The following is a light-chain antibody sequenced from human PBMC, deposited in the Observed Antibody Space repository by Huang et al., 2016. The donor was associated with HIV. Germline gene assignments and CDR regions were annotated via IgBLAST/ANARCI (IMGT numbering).Light chain of an antibody. Sequence: EVVITQSPAIPSVSPGERATLSCRASPNVNTDLAWYKHNPGQAPRHLIYGAPTRANGIPARVSGNGSEREFTLTISSLQSEDFAIYYCQQYNNWPPLTFGGGTKVEIK. CDR1: PNVNTD. J-gene: IGKJ4*01. CDR2: GAP. CDR3: QQYNNWPPLT. V-gene: IGKV3-15*01.